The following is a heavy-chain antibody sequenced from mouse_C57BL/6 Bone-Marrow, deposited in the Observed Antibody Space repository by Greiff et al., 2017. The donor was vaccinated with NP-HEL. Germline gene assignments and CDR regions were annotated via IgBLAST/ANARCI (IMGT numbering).Heavy chain of an antibody. D-gene: IGHD1-1*01. Sequence: QVQLKQSGAELAKPGASVKLSCKASGYTFTSYWMHWVKQRPGQGLEWIGYINPSSGYTKYNQKFKDKATLTADKSSSTAYMQLSSLTYEDSAVYYCAISLIYYYGISCDAMDYWGQGTSVTVSS. CDR1: GYTFTSYW. V-gene: IGHV1-7*01. CDR3: AISLIYYYGISCDAMDY. J-gene: IGHJ4*01. CDR2: INPSSGYT.